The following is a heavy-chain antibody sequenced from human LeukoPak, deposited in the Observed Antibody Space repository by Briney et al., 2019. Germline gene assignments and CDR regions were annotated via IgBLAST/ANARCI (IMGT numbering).Heavy chain of an antibody. V-gene: IGHV4-34*01. Sequence: PSETLSLTCAVYGGSFSGYYWGWIRQPPGKGLEWIGEINHSGSTNYNPSLKSRVTISVDTSKNQFSLKLSSVTAADTAVYYCARDGRLWSPKLYYYYYMDVWGKGTTVTVSS. CDR2: INHSGST. D-gene: IGHD5-18*01. CDR1: GGSFSGYY. J-gene: IGHJ6*03. CDR3: ARDGRLWSPKLYYYYYMDV.